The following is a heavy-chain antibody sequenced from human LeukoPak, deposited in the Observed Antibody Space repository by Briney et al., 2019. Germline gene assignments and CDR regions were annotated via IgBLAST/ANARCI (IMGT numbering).Heavy chain of an antibody. CDR2: SGGST. CDR1: GFTFSSYA. D-gene: IGHD3-22*01. CDR3: AKYVWDGSAYDGFGI. Sequence: GGSLRLSCAASGFTFSSYAMSWVRQAPGKGLEWVSTSGGSTYYADSVKGRFTISRDNSKNTLYLQMKSLRAEDTAVYYCAKYVWDGSAYDGFGIWGQGTMVTVSS. J-gene: IGHJ3*02. V-gene: IGHV3-23*01.